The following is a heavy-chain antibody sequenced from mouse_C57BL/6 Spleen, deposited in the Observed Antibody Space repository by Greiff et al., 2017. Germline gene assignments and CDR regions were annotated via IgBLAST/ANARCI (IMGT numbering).Heavy chain of an antibody. D-gene: IGHD1-1*01. V-gene: IGHV1-15*01. CDR3: TRRDYYGSRSRYYYAMDY. CDR1: GYTFTDYE. J-gene: IGHJ4*01. Sequence: SGAELVRPGASVTLSCKASGYTFTDYEMHWVKQTPVHGLEWIGAIDPETGGTAYNQKFKGKAILTADKSSSTAYMELRSLTSEDSAVYYCTRRDYYGSRSRYYYAMDYWGQGTSVTVSS. CDR2: IDPETGGT.